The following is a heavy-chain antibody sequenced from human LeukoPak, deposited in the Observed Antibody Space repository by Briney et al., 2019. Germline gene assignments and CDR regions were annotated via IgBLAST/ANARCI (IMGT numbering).Heavy chain of an antibody. CDR3: AKIGRGNYYDSSGYSKKAKTHFDY. V-gene: IGHV3-30*18. CDR1: GFPFSSYG. Sequence: GGSLRLSCAASGFPFSSYGMHWVRQAPGEGLEWVAVISYDGSNKYYADSVKGRFTISRDNSKNTLYLQMNSLRAEDTAVYYCAKIGRGNYYDSSGYSKKAKTHFDYWGQGTLVTVSS. J-gene: IGHJ4*02. D-gene: IGHD3-22*01. CDR2: ISYDGSNK.